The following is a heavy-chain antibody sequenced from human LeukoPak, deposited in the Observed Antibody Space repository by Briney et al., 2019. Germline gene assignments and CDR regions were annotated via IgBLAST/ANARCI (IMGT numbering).Heavy chain of an antibody. Sequence: GRSLRLSCAASGFTFSSYGMHWVRQAPGKGLEWVAVIWYDGSNKYYADSVKGRFTISRDNSKNTLYLQMNGLRAEDTAVYYCAREAHAFDIWGQGTMVTVSS. CDR2: IWYDGSNK. J-gene: IGHJ3*02. V-gene: IGHV3-33*01. CDR1: GFTFSSYG. CDR3: AREAHAFDI.